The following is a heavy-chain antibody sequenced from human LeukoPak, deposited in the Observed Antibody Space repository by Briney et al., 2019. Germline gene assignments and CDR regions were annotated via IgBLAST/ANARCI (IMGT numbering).Heavy chain of an antibody. V-gene: IGHV1-2*02. J-gene: IGHJ4*02. CDR3: ARALSRSSVSLYY. CDR1: GYTFTGYY. CDR2: INPNSGGT. Sequence: ASVKVSCKASGYTFTGYYMHWVRQAPGQGLEWMGWINPNSGGTNYAQKFQGRVTMTRDTSISTAYMELSRLRSDDTAVYYCARALSRSSVSLYYWGQGTLVTASS. D-gene: IGHD6-6*01.